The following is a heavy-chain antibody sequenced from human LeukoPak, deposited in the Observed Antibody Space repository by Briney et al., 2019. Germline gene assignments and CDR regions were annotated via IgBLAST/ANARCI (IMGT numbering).Heavy chain of an antibody. D-gene: IGHD4-11*01. CDR3: ARGGRTTVTTGEDFDY. Sequence: SETLSLTCAVYGVSFSGYYWSRIRQPPGKGLEWIGEINHSGSTDYNPSLKSRVTISVDTSKNQFSLKLISVTAADTAVYYCARGGRTTVTTGEDFDYWGQGTLVTVSS. CDR2: INHSGST. CDR1: GVSFSGYY. V-gene: IGHV4-34*01. J-gene: IGHJ4*02.